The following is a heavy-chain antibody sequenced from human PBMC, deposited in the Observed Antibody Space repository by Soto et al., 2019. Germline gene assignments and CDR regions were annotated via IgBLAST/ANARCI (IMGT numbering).Heavy chain of an antibody. CDR1: GFTFSSYA. CDR2: ISGSGGST. D-gene: IGHD4-17*01. V-gene: IGHV3-23*01. Sequence: EVQLLESGGGLVQPGGSLRLSCAASGFTFSSYAMSWVRQAPGKGLEWVSAISGSGGSTYYADSVKGRFIISRDNSKNTLYLQMNSLRAEDTAVYYCAKVLTDYEGGNWFDPWGQGTLVTVSS. J-gene: IGHJ5*02. CDR3: AKVLTDYEGGNWFDP.